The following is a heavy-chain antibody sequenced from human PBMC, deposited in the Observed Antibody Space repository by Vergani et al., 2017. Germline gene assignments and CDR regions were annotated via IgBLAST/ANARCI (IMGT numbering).Heavy chain of an antibody. V-gene: IGHV1-69*12. D-gene: IGHD3-16*02. CDR3: AGDNEIRTFSGVIAFPDYYYGMDV. Sequence: QVQLVQSGAEVKKPGSSVKVSCKASGGTFSSYAISWVRQAPGQVLEWMGGISPSFGTANYAQKFQGRVPITADESTSTAYMELSSLRAEDTAVYYCAGDNEIRTFSGVIAFPDYYYGMDVWGQGTTVTVSS. CDR2: ISPSFGTA. CDR1: GGTFSSYA. J-gene: IGHJ6*02.